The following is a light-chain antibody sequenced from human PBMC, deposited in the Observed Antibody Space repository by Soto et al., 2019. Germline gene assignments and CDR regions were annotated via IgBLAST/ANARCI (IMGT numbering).Light chain of an antibody. J-gene: IGKJ2*01. CDR3: QQSLGIPYT. V-gene: IGKV1-39*01. CDR1: QTISTY. Sequence: DIQMTQSPYALSASVGDRVTITCRASQTISTYLKCYQQKPGKAPKLLIYAASTLQSGVPSRFSGSGSGTDFTLTISSLQPEDFATYYCQQSLGIPYTFGQGTRLEIK. CDR2: AAS.